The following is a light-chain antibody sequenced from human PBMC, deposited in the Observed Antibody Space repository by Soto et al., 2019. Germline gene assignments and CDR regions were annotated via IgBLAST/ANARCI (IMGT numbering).Light chain of an antibody. CDR3: SSHTSSSTLYV. Sequence: QSVLTQPASVSGSPGQSITISCTGTSSDVGGYNYVSWYQQHPGKAPKLMIHEVSNRPSGVSNRFSGSKSGNTASLTISGLQAEDEADYYCSSHTSSSTLYVFGTGTKLTVL. V-gene: IGLV2-14*01. CDR2: EVS. CDR1: SSDVGGYNY. J-gene: IGLJ1*01.